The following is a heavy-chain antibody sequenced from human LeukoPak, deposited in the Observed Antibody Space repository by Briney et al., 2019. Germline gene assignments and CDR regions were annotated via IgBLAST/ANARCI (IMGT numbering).Heavy chain of an antibody. CDR3: ARDWALYYYGSGSADMDV. V-gene: IGHV3-7*01. Sequence: GGSLRLSCAASGFTFSSYWMSWVRQAPGKGLEWVANIKQDGSEEYYVDSMKGRFTISRDNAKNSLYLQMNSLRAEDTAVYYCARDWALYYYGSGSADMDVWGKGTTVTVSS. J-gene: IGHJ6*03. CDR2: IKQDGSEE. D-gene: IGHD3-10*01. CDR1: GFTFSSYW.